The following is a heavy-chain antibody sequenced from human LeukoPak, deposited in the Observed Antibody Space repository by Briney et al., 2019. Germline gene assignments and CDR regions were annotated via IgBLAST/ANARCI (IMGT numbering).Heavy chain of an antibody. CDR1: GFTFSSYA. CDR3: ARDLRWFGDLWDAFDI. D-gene: IGHD3-10*01. V-gene: IGHV3-30-3*01. Sequence: PGGSLRLSCAASGFTFSSYAMHWVRQAPGKGLEWVAVISYDGSNKYYADSVKGRFTISRDNSKNTLYLQMNSLRAEDTAVYYCARDLRWFGDLWDAFDIWGQGTMVTVSS. J-gene: IGHJ3*02. CDR2: ISYDGSNK.